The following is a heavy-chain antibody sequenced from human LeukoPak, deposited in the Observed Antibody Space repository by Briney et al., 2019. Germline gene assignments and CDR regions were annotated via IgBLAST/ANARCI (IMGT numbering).Heavy chain of an antibody. CDR1: GFTFDDYA. CDR3: ARDWGRDSSGYYLGDY. Sequence: PGGSLRLSCAASGFTFDDYAMHWVRQAPGKGLEWVSGISWNSGSIGYADSVKGRFTISRDNAKNSLYLQMNSLRAEDTALYYCARDWGRDSSGYYLGDYWGQGTLVTVSS. J-gene: IGHJ4*02. V-gene: IGHV3-9*01. CDR2: ISWNSGSI. D-gene: IGHD3-22*01.